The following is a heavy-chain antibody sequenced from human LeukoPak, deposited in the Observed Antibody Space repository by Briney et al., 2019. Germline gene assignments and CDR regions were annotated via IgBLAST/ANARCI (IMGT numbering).Heavy chain of an antibody. V-gene: IGHV3-11*01. CDR1: GFTFSDYY. J-gene: IGHJ5*02. D-gene: IGHD4-11*01. Sequence: PGGSLRPSCAASGFTFSDYYMSWIRQAPGKGLEWVSYISSSGSTIYYADSVKGRFTISRDNAKNSLYLQMNSLRAEDTAVYYCARDRDYSKGNWFDPWGQGTLVTVSS. CDR3: ARDRDYSKGNWFDP. CDR2: ISSSGSTI.